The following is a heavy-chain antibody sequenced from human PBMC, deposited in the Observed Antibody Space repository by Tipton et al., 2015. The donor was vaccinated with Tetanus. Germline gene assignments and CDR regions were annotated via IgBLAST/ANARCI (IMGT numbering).Heavy chain of an antibody. V-gene: IGHV3-23*01. D-gene: IGHD3-22*01. J-gene: IGHJ1*01. CDR3: ATDLSLEDYDGSGYYFQQ. CDR1: GFTFKSYT. CDR2: ISGSRLTP. Sequence: SLRLSCTASGFTFKSYTLNWVRQAPGNGLEWVAAISGSRLTPYYADSVKGRFTISRDNSKNTPSLQLNSLRADDTAIYYCATDLSLEDYDGSGYYFQQWGQGTLVTVSS.